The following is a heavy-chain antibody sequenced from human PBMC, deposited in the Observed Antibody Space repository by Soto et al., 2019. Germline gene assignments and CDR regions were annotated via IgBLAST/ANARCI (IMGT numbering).Heavy chain of an antibody. CDR1: GFTFSSYS. Sequence: GGSLRLSCVVSGFTFSSYSMNWVRQAPGKGLEWVASLDSTSTYILYSDSVKGRFTISRDNAKNSLYLLMNSLRAEDTAVYYCAKFETSQWVAGAPTEYWGQGTLVTVSS. V-gene: IGHV3-21*01. J-gene: IGHJ4*02. CDR2: LDSTSTYI. D-gene: IGHD6-19*01. CDR3: AKFETSQWVAGAPTEY.